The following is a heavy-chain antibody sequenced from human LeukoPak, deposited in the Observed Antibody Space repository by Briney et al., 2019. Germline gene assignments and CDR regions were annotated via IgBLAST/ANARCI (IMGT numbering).Heavy chain of an antibody. V-gene: IGHV3-7*01. CDR2: IKQDGSEK. CDR1: GFTFSSYW. CDR3: ARDWGYCSGGNCYSVFDY. J-gene: IGHJ4*02. Sequence: PGGSLRLSCAASGFTFSSYWMNWVRQAPGEGLEWVANIKQDGSEKYYVDSVKGRFTISRDNAKNSLYLQMNSLRAEDTAVYYCARDWGYCSGGNCYSVFDYWGQGTLVTVSS. D-gene: IGHD2-15*01.